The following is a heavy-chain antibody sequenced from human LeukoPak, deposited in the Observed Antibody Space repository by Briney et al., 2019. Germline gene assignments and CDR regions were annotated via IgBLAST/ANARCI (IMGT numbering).Heavy chain of an antibody. V-gene: IGHV1-69*05. CDR3: ARERFMQRGAGYNWFDP. CDR1: GGTFSSYA. J-gene: IGHJ5*02. D-gene: IGHD3-3*01. Sequence: SVKVSCKASGGTFSSYAISWVRQAPGQGLEWMGGIIPIFGTANYAQKFQGRVTITTDESTSTAYMELSSLRSEDTAVYYCARERFMQRGAGYNWFDPWGQGTLVTVSS. CDR2: IIPIFGTA.